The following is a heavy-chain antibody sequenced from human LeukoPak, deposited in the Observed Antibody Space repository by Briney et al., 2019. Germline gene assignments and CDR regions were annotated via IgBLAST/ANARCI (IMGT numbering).Heavy chain of an antibody. V-gene: IGHV1-2*02. D-gene: IGHD3-22*01. CDR3: ATYYYGSSGHPYFDY. CDR1: GYTFTGYY. Sequence: ASVKVSCKASGYTFTGYYMHWVRQAPGQGLEWMGWINPNSGGTNYAQKFQGRVTMTRDTSISTAYMELSSLRSEDTAVYYCATYYYGSSGHPYFDYWGQGTLVTVSS. CDR2: INPNSGGT. J-gene: IGHJ4*02.